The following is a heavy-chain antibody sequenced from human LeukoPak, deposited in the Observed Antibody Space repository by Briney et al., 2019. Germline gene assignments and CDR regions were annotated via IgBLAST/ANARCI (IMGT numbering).Heavy chain of an antibody. J-gene: IGHJ4*02. V-gene: IGHV4-4*02. Sequence: SETLSLTCAVSGGSISSKNWWSWVRQPPGKGLEWIGEIHHSGSTNYKPSLKSRVTISVDTSKNQFSLKLSSVTAADTAVYYCARWGYSGYDSVYWGQGTLVTVSS. CDR2: IHHSGST. D-gene: IGHD5-12*01. CDR3: ARWGYSGYDSVY. CDR1: GGSISSKNW.